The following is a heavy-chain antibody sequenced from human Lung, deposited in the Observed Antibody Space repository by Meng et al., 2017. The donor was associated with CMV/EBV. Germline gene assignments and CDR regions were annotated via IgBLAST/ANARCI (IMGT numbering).Heavy chain of an antibody. Sequence: ESLKISCAASGFTFDDYTLHWVRQAPGKGLEWVSLISWDGGTTYYADSVKGRFSISRDNSKNSLYLQLNSLRSEDTAFYYCAKDISVHGMAIHDNWGQGXLVTVSS. CDR1: GFTFDDYT. CDR2: ISWDGGTT. CDR3: AKDISVHGMAIHDN. D-gene: IGHD1-1*01. J-gene: IGHJ4*02. V-gene: IGHV3-43*01.